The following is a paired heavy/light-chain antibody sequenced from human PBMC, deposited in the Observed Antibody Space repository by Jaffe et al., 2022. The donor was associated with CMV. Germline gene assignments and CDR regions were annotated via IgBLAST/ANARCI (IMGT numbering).Heavy chain of an antibody. V-gene: IGHV3-11*01. D-gene: IGHD3-22*01. CDR3: AREKGYYDSSYEAFDI. CDR2: ISSSGSTI. CDR1: GFTFSDYY. Sequence: QVQLVESGGGLVKPGGSLRLSCAASGFTFSDYYMSWIRQAPGKGLEWVSYISSSGSTIYYADSVKGRFTISRDNAKNSLYLQMNSLRAEDTAVYYCAREKGYYDSSYEAFDIWGQGTMVTVSS. J-gene: IGHJ3*02.
Light chain of an antibody. CDR1: KLGDKY. Sequence: SYELTQPPSVSVSPGQTASITCSGDKLGDKYACWYQQKPGQSPVLVIYQDSKRPSGIPERFSGSNSGNTATLTISGTQAMDEADYYCQAWDSSTPLYVFGTGTKVTVL. V-gene: IGLV3-1*01. CDR3: QAWDSSTPLYV. J-gene: IGLJ1*01. CDR2: QDS.